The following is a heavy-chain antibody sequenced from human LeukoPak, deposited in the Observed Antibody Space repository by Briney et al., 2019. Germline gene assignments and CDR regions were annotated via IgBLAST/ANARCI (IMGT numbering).Heavy chain of an antibody. V-gene: IGHV3-21*01. CDR2: ISSSSSYI. CDR3: ARDSSRYELLGYKDY. D-gene: IGHD1-26*01. Sequence: PGGSLRLSCAASGFTFSSYSMNWVRQAPGKGLEWVSSISSSSSYIYYADSVKGRFTISRDNAKNSLYLQMNSLRAEDTAVYYCARDSSRYELLGYKDYWGQGTLVTVTS. CDR1: GFTFSSYS. J-gene: IGHJ4*02.